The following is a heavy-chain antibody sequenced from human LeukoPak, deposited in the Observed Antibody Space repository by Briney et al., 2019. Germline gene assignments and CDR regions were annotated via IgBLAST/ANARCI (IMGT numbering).Heavy chain of an antibody. CDR1: GYTFTSYG. V-gene: IGHV1-18*01. J-gene: IGHJ4*02. CDR3: ARGTNYDSSGYYAD. Sequence: ASVKVSCKASGYTFTSYGISWVRQAPGQGLEWMGWISAYNGNTNYAQKLQGRVTMTTDTSTSTAYMELRSLRSGDTAVYYCARGTNYDSSGYYADWGQGTLVTVSS. CDR2: ISAYNGNT. D-gene: IGHD3-22*01.